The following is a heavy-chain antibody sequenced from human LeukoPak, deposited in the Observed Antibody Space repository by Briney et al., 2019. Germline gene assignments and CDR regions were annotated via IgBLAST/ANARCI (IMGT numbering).Heavy chain of an antibody. CDR2: VNHSGTT. Sequence: SETLSLTCAVYGGSFTDYYWSWIRQTPGKGLEWIGEVNHSGTTNYNPSLKSRVTISVDTSKNQFSLKVTSVTAADTALYYCARACNGYDYPWGQGTLVTVSS. J-gene: IGHJ5*02. CDR3: ARACNGYDYP. D-gene: IGHD5-12*01. CDR1: GGSFTDYY. V-gene: IGHV4-34*01.